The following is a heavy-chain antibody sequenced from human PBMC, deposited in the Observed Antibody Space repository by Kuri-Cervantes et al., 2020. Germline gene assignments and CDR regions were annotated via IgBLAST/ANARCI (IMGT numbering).Heavy chain of an antibody. CDR3: ARDRGD. CDR1: GFTFSSYA. D-gene: IGHD3-3*01. Sequence: GESLKISCAASGFTFSSYAMSWVRQAPGKGLEWVSGINWNGGSTGYADSVKGRFTISRDNAKNSLYLQMNSLRAEDTAVYYCARDRGDWGQGTLVTVSS. J-gene: IGHJ4*02. CDR2: INWNGGST. V-gene: IGHV3-20*04.